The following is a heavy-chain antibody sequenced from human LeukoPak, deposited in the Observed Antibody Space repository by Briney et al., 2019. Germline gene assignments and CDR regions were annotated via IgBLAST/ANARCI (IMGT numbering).Heavy chain of an antibody. D-gene: IGHD3-16*01. V-gene: IGHV1-2*02. Sequence: ASVKVSCKASGYTFTGYYIHWVRQAPGQGLEWMGWINPNSGGTNYAQKFQGRVTMTSDTSISTAYMELSRLRSDDTAVYYCATYVWGNLTSDYWGQGTLVTVSS. J-gene: IGHJ4*02. CDR2: INPNSGGT. CDR1: GYTFTGYY. CDR3: ATYVWGNLTSDY.